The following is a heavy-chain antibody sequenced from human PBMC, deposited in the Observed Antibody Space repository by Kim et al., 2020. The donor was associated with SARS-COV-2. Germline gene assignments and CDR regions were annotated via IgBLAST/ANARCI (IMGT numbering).Heavy chain of an antibody. Sequence: GGSLRLSCAASGFTFSSYEMNWVRQAPGKGLEWVSYISSSGSTIYYADSVKGRFTISRDNAKNSLYLQMNSLRAEDTAVYYCASLGSSSWYGFDYWGQGTLVTVSS. CDR2: ISSSGSTI. CDR1: GFTFSSYE. J-gene: IGHJ4*02. V-gene: IGHV3-48*03. D-gene: IGHD6-13*01. CDR3: ASLGSSSWYGFDY.